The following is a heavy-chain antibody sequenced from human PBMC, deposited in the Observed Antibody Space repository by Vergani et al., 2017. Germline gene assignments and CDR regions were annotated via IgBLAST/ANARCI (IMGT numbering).Heavy chain of an antibody. CDR2: ISYDGSNK. CDR1: GFTFSSYA. J-gene: IGHJ6*03. D-gene: IGHD2-15*01. V-gene: IGHV3-30*04. Sequence: QVQLVESGGGVVQPGRSLRLSCAASGFTFSSYAMHWVRQAPGKGLEWVAVISYDGSNKYYADSVKGRFTISRDNSTNTLYLQMNSLRAEDTAVYYCAREPWSSGLIYYYYYMDVWGKGTTVTVSS. CDR3: AREPWSSGLIYYYYYMDV.